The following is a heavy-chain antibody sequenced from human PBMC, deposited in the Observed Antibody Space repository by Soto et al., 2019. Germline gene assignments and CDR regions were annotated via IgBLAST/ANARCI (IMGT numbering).Heavy chain of an antibody. CDR1: GFSLSTSGMC. Sequence: SGPTLVNPTQTLTLTCIFSGFSLSTSGMCVSWIRQPPGKALEWLALIDWDDDKYYSTSLKTRLTISKDTSKNQVVLTMTNMDPVDTATYYCARVLGYSSGWFYGMDVWGQGTTVTVSS. CDR3: ARVLGYSSGWFYGMDV. CDR2: IDWDDDK. D-gene: IGHD6-19*01. V-gene: IGHV2-70*01. J-gene: IGHJ6*02.